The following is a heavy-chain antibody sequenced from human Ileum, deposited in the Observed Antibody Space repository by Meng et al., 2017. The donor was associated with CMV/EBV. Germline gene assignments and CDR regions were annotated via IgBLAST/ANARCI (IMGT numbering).Heavy chain of an antibody. CDR2: VYYTGRT. CDR3: TRDLGTSSSGV. V-gene: IGHV4-59*01. Sequence: VQLQESGPGLVKPSKTLSFPWTFPGCSINNYYWSWIRQPPGKGLEWIGYVYYTGRTEYNPSLKSRISISVDTSKNQFSLKLNSVTTADTAMYYCTRDLGTSSSGVWGQGTLVTVSS. CDR1: GCSINNYY. J-gene: IGHJ4*02. D-gene: IGHD6-6*01.